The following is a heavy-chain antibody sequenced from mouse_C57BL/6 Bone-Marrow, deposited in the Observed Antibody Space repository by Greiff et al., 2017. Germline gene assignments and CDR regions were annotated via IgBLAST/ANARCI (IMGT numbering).Heavy chain of an antibody. Sequence: VQLQQSGAELVRPGTSVKMSCKASGYTFTNYWLGWAKQRPGHGLEWIGDIYPGGGYTNYNEKLKGKATLTADKSSSTAYIQFISLTSDDSAIYDCAIKDGKSYYYAMDYWGQGTSVTVSS. D-gene: IGHD2-1*01. CDR3: AIKDGKSYYYAMDY. J-gene: IGHJ4*01. V-gene: IGHV1-63*01. CDR2: IYPGGGYT. CDR1: GYTFTNYW.